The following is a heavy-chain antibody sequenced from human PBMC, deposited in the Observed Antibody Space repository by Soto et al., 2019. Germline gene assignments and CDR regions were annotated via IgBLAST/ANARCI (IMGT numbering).Heavy chain of an antibody. CDR3: ARRQSGGFHRYFDS. J-gene: IGHJ4*02. CDR1: GGTFSTNP. CDR2: TSPIFGSG. D-gene: IGHD2-15*01. V-gene: IGHV1-69*06. Sequence: QVQLVQSGAEVKMPGSSVKVSCKASGGTFSTNPISWVRQAPGQGLEWMGGTSPIFGSGSSSQTFHGRLTVTADNSTNTAYMELSNLTSGDTAGYYCARRQSGGFHRYFDSWGQGTLVTVSS.